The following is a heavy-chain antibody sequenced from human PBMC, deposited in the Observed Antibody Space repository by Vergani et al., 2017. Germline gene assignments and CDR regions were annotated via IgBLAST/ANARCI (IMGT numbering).Heavy chain of an antibody. CDR1: GFTFSSYD. J-gene: IGHJ3*02. CDR2: IGTAGDT. Sequence: EVQLVESGGGLVKPGGSLRLSCAASGFTFSSYDMHWVRQATGKGLEWVSAIGTAGDTYYPGSVKGRFTISRENAKNSLYLQMNSLRAGDTAVYYCARVSYCSSTSCPGGAFDSWGQGTMVTVSS. CDR3: ARVSYCSSTSCPGGAFDS. V-gene: IGHV3-13*01. D-gene: IGHD2-2*01.